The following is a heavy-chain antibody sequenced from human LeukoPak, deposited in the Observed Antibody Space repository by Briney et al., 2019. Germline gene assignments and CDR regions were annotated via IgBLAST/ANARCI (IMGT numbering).Heavy chain of an antibody. CDR3: AKRGVVIRVILVGFHKEAYYFDS. Sequence: GGSLRLSCAVSGITLSNYGMSWVRQAPGKGLEWVAGSSDSGGRTNYADSVKGRFTISRDNPTNTIYLHMNSMRAEDKDVYFCAKRGVVIRVILVGFHKEAYYFDSWGQGALVTVSS. V-gene: IGHV3-23*01. CDR1: GITLSNYG. CDR2: SSDSGGRT. J-gene: IGHJ4*02. D-gene: IGHD3-22*01.